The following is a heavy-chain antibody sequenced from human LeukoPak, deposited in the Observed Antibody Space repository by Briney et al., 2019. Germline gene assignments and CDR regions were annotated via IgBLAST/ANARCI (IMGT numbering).Heavy chain of an antibody. D-gene: IGHD6-13*01. CDR2: IVVGSGNT. Sequence: SVKVSCKASGFTFTSSAMQWVRQARGQRLGWIGWIVVGSGNTNYAQKFQERVTITRDMSTSTAYMELSSLRSEDTAVYYCAADLRYSSSWSSYYYYGMDVWGQGTTVTVSS. V-gene: IGHV1-58*02. CDR3: AADLRYSSSWSSYYYYGMDV. CDR1: GFTFTSSA. J-gene: IGHJ6*02.